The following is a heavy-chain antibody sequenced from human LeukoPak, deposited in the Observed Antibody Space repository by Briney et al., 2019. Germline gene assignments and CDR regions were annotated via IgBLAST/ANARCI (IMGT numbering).Heavy chain of an antibody. CDR2: INPSGGST. D-gene: IGHD6-13*01. J-gene: IGHJ1*01. CDR3: ARVKRIAAAGTGIAEYFQH. Sequence: ASVKVSCKASGYTFTSYYMHWVRQAPGQGLEWMGIINPSGGSTSYAQKFQGRVTMTRDTSTSTVYMELSSLRSEDTAVYYCARVKRIAAAGTGIAEYFQHWGQGTLVTVSS. V-gene: IGHV1-46*01. CDR1: GYTFTSYY.